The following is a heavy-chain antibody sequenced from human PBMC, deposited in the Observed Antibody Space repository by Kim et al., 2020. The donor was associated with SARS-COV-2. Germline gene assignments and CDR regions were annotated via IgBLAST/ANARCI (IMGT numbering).Heavy chain of an antibody. J-gene: IGHJ4*02. V-gene: IGHV3-30*04. CDR1: GFTFSSYA. CDR2: ISYDGSNK. D-gene: IGHD2-15*01. Sequence: GGSLRLSCAASGFTFSSYAMHWVRQAPGKGLEWVAVISYDGSNKYYADSVKGRFTISRDNSKNTLYLQMNSLRAEDTAVYYCAGRSGGSYSPWSLDYWGQGTLVTVSS. CDR3: AGRSGGSYSPWSLDY.